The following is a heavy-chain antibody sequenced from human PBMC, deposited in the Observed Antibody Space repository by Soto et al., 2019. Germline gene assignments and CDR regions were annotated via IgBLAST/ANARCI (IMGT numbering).Heavy chain of an antibody. CDR3: AGGGVRGVITRTRDYYGMDV. CDR2: IYPGDSDT. V-gene: IGHV5-51*01. CDR1: GYSFTSYW. Sequence: GESLKISCKVSGYSFTSYWIGWVRQMNGKGLEWMGIIYPGDSDTRYSPSFQGQVTISADKSISTAYLQWSSLKASDTAMYYCAGGGVRGVITRTRDYYGMDVWGQGTTVTVS. J-gene: IGHJ6*02. D-gene: IGHD3-10*01.